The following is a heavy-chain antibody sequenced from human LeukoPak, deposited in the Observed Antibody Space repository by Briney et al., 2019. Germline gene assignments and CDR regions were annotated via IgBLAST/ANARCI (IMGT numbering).Heavy chain of an antibody. V-gene: IGHV4-34*01. J-gene: IGHJ6*02. Sequence: WETLSLTSAVYGGSFSGYYWSWIRQPPGKGLEWIGEIKHSGSTNYNPSLKSRVTISVDTSKNQFSLKLSSVTAADTAVYYCARGRRRDSSSWYVKNYYGMDVWGQGTTVTVSS. CDR3: ARGRRRDSSSWYVKNYYGMDV. D-gene: IGHD6-13*01. CDR2: IKHSGST. CDR1: GGSFSGYY.